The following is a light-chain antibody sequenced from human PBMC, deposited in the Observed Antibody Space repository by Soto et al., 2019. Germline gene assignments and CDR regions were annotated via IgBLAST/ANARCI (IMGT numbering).Light chain of an antibody. CDR2: DVS. CDR3: SSYTGSNILYV. J-gene: IGLJ1*01. Sequence: QSALTQPASVSGSPGQSITISCTGTSSDVGAYNYVSWYQQHPGKAPKVIIYDVSNRPSGVSNRFSGSKSGNTASLTISGLQAEDEADYYCSSYTGSNILYVFGAGTKVTVL. CDR1: SSDVGAYNY. V-gene: IGLV2-14*03.